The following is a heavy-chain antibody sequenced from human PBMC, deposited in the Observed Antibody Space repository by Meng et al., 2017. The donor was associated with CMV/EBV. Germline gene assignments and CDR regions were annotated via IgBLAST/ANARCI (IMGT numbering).Heavy chain of an antibody. D-gene: IGHD3-3*01. V-gene: IGHV4-59*01. CDR3: ARDRDDFWSGRYFDY. CDR2: IYYSGST. CDR1: GGSISSYY. Sequence: ESLKISCTVSGGSISSYYWSWIRQPPGKGLEWIGYIYYSGSTNYNPSLKSRVTISVDTSKNQFSLKLGSVTAADTAVYYCARDRDDFWSGRYFDYWGQGTLVTVSS. J-gene: IGHJ4*02.